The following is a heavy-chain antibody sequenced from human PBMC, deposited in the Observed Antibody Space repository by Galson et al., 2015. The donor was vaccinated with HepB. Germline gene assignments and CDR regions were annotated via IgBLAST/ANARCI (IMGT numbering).Heavy chain of an antibody. Sequence: SLRLSCAASGFTFSSYGMHWVRQAPGKGLEWVAFIRYDGSNKYYADSVKGRFTISRDNSKNTLYLQMNSLRAEDTAVYYCARRTDNWFDPWGQGTLVTVSS. CDR2: IRYDGSNK. CDR1: GFTFSSYG. V-gene: IGHV3-30*02. J-gene: IGHJ5*02. CDR3: ARRTDNWFDP.